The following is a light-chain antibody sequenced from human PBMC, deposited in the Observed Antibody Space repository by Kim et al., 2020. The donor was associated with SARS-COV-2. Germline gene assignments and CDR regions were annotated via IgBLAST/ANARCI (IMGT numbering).Light chain of an antibody. CDR2: RNN. CDR3: AAWDDSLSGYF. V-gene: IGLV1-47*01. Sequence: ELTQPPSASGTPGQRVTISCSGGSSNIGSNYVYWYQHLPGTVPKLLIYRNNQRPSGVPDRFSGSKSATSASLAISGLRSGDEADYYCAAWDDSLSGYFFGSGTKVTVL. CDR1: SSNIGSNY. J-gene: IGLJ1*01.